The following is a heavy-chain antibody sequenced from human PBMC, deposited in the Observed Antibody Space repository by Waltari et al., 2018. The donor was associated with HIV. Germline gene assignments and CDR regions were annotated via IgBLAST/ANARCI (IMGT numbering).Heavy chain of an antibody. Sequence: QVQLLESGVSVVPPGVSMQPSSVASGFHFTNHDTHSPHQAPGKGMEWVGLISFGGENKKYADSVRGRFTVSRDNSNNTLYLQMNSLRPGDTALYCCAREGDCVSNRCSGGLMSYWGQGTLVSVSS. CDR3: AREGDCVSNRCSGGLMSY. D-gene: IGHD2-2*01. CDR1: GFHFTNHD. V-gene: IGHV3-30*03. CDR2: ISFGGENK. J-gene: IGHJ4*02.